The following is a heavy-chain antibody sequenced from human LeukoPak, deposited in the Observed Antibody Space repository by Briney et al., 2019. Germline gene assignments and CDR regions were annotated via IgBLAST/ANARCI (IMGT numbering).Heavy chain of an antibody. J-gene: IGHJ5*02. D-gene: IGHD2-2*01. Sequence: PGGSLRLSCAASGFTFSNAWMSWVRQAPGKGLEWIGRIYTSGSTNYNPSLKSRVTISVDTSKNQFSLKLSSVTAADTAVYYCARDQFGVPAAKVWFDPWGQGALVTVSS. CDR1: GFTFSNAW. V-gene: IGHV4-4*08. CDR2: IYTSGST. CDR3: ARDQFGVPAAKVWFDP.